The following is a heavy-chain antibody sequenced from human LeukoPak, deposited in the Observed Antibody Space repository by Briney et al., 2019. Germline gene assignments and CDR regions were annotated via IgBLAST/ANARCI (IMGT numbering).Heavy chain of an antibody. CDR1: GYTFTGYY. D-gene: IGHD6-6*01. V-gene: IGHV1-2*06. CDR2: INPNSGGT. CDR3: AREREDSSSSVDY. Sequence: ASVKVSCKASGYTFTGYYMHWVRQAPGQGLQWMGRINPNSGGTNYAQKFQGGVTMTRDTSISTACMELSRLRYDDTAVYYCAREREDSSSSVDYWGQGTLVTVSS. J-gene: IGHJ4*02.